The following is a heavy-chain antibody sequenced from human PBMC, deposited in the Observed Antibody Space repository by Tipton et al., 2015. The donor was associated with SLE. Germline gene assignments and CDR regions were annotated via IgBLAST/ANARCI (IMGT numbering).Heavy chain of an antibody. V-gene: IGHV4-4*01. CDR2: IHRRGTT. Sequence: SGDSVSSDKWWSWVRQSPGKGLEWIGEIHRRGTTNYHPSLRGRVSISVDTSKNQLSLKLNSVTAADTAVYFCAVAGSRRGAFDIWGQGTKVTVSS. CDR1: GDSVSSDKW. J-gene: IGHJ3*02. D-gene: IGHD6-19*01. CDR3: AVAGSRRGAFDI.